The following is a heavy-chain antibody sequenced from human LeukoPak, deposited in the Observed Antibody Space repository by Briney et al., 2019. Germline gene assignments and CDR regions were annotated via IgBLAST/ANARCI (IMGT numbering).Heavy chain of an antibody. CDR3: ARGPLVVVPAAIRYYYYYYMDV. V-gene: IGHV4-34*01. J-gene: IGHJ6*03. CDR1: GGSFSGYY. Sequence: SETPSLTCAVYGGSFSGYYWSWIRQPPGKGLEWIGEINHSGSTNYNPSLKSRVTISVDTSKNQFSLKLSSVTAADTAVYYCARGPLVVVPAAIRYYYYYYMDVWGKGTTVTVSS. CDR2: INHSGST. D-gene: IGHD2-2*01.